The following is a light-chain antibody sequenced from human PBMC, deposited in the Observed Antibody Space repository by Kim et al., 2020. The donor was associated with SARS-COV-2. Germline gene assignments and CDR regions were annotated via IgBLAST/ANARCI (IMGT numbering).Light chain of an antibody. V-gene: IGKV1-39*01. CDR3: QQSYITPFK. CDR1: QSISSH. CDR2: AAS. Sequence: DIQMTQSPSSLSASVGDRVTITCRTSQSISSHLNWYHQKPGRAPKLLIYAASTLQGGVPSRFSGSGSETDFTLTISSLQPEAFGTYFCQQSYITPFKFGPGTKVDIK. J-gene: IGKJ3*01.